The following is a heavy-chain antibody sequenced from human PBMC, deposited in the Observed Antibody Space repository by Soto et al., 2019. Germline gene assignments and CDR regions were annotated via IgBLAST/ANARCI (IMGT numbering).Heavy chain of an antibody. CDR3: ARDRGYCSGSSCYGFLDY. J-gene: IGHJ4*02. V-gene: IGHV3-33*01. CDR2: IWYDGSNK. D-gene: IGHD2-15*01. Sequence: ESGGGVVQPGRSLRLSCAASGITFSSFGMHWVRQAPGKGLEWVAAIWYDGSNKYYTDSVKGRFTISRDNSKNTLYLQMNSLRAEDTAVYYCARDRGYCSGSSCYGFLDYWGQGTLVTVSS. CDR1: GITFSSFG.